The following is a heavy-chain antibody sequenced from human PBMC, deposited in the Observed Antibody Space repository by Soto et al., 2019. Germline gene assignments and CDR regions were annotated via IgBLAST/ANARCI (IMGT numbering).Heavy chain of an antibody. CDR3: ARSSNYGLFDY. CDR1: GGSISSYY. Sequence: SETLSLTCTVSGGSISSYYWSWIRQPAGKGLEWIGRIYTSGGTNYNPSLKSRVTMSVDTSKSQFSLKLSSVTAADTAVYYCARSSNYGLFDYWGQGTLVTVSS. J-gene: IGHJ4*02. V-gene: IGHV4-4*07. D-gene: IGHD4-4*01. CDR2: IYTSGGT.